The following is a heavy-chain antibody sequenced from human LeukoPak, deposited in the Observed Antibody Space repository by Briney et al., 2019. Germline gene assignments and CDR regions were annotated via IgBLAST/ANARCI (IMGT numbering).Heavy chain of an antibody. Sequence: SVKVSCRASGGTFSSYAISWVRQAPGQGLEWMGGIIPIFGTANYAQKFQGRVTITADESTSTAYMELSSLRSEDTAVYYCASGYSSGWYRFDYWGQGTLVTVPS. D-gene: IGHD6-19*01. CDR3: ASGYSSGWYRFDY. CDR2: IIPIFGTA. V-gene: IGHV1-69*01. J-gene: IGHJ4*02. CDR1: GGTFSSYA.